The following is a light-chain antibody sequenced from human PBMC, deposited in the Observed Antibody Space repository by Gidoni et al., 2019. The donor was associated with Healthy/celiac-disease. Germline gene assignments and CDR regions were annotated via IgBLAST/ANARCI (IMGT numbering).Light chain of an antibody. CDR2: DAS. CDR1: QSVSSY. V-gene: IGKV3-11*01. CDR3: QQRSNWPPT. Sequence: ETVLTTAPATLSLSPGESATLSGRASQSVSSYLAWYQQKPCQAPRLLIYDASNRATGIPARFSGSGSGTDFTLTISSLEPEDFAVYYCQQRSNWPPTFXGXTKVEIK. J-gene: IGKJ4*01.